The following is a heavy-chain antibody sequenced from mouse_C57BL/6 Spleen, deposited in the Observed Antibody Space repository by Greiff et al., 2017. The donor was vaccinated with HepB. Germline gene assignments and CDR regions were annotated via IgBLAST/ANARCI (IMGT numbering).Heavy chain of an antibody. D-gene: IGHD1-1*01. J-gene: IGHJ1*03. V-gene: IGHV1-59*01. CDR3: ARYSNYYGSIPGYFDV. CDR2: IDPSDSYT. CDR1: GYTFTSYW. Sequence: QVQLKQPGAELVRPGTSVKLSCKASGYTFTSYWMHWVKQRPGQGLEWIGVIDPSDSYTNYNQKFKGKATLTVDTSSSTAYMQLSSLTSEDSAVYYCARYSNYYGSIPGYFDVWGTGTTVTVSS.